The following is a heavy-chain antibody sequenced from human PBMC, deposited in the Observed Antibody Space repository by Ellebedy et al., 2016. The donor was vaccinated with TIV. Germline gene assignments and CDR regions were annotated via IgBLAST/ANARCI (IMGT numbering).Heavy chain of an antibody. CDR1: GFTFHNYG. CDR3: ARDFGYAYGFYNFFDP. D-gene: IGHD3-10*01. J-gene: IGHJ5*02. Sequence: PGGSLRLSCGASGFTFHNYGMHWVRQAPGKGLEWVALIWYDGSNQYYADSVRDRFTISRDNFNNTLYLQMNSLIAEDTAVYYCARDFGYAYGFYNFFDPWGQGTLVTVSS. CDR2: IWYDGSNQ. V-gene: IGHV3-33*08.